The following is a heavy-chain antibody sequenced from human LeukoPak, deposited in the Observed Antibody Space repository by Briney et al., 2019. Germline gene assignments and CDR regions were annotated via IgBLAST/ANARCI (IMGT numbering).Heavy chain of an antibody. V-gene: IGHV3-74*01. CDR1: GLTFSSHW. J-gene: IGHJ3*02. Sequence: GGSLRLSCAASGLTFSSHWMFWVRQAPGKGLVWVSQTDRDGKTTGYADSVKGRFTISRDNAKNTLYLQMNSLRAEDTAVYYCAAESSAWSAFDIWGQGTLVTVSS. CDR3: AAESSAWSAFDI. D-gene: IGHD6-19*01. CDR2: TDRDGKTT.